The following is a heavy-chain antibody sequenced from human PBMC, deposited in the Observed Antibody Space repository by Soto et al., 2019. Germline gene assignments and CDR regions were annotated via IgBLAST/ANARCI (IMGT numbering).Heavy chain of an antibody. J-gene: IGHJ4*02. V-gene: IGHV4-4*02. CDR2: IYHSGST. CDR1: GGSISSSNW. D-gene: IGHD5-12*01. CDR3: ARVSSGWLRHFDY. Sequence: QVQLQESGPGLVKPSGTLSLTCADSGGSISSSNWWSWVRQPPGKGLEWIGEIYHSGSTNYNPSLKSRFTISVDKSKNQFSLKLSSVTAADTAVYDCARVSSGWLRHFDYWGQGTLVTVSS.